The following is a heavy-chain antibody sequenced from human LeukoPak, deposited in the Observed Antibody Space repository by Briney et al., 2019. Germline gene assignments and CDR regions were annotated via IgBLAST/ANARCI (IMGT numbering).Heavy chain of an antibody. CDR3: ATYGRFGEYAFDI. D-gene: IGHD3-10*01. CDR1: GYSFTSYW. V-gene: IGHV5-51*01. Sequence: GESLKISCKGSGYSFTSYWIGWVRQMPGKGLEWMGIIYPSDSDTRYSPSFQGQVTISANKSISTADPQWSSLKASDTAMYYCATYGRFGEYAFDIWGQGTMVTVSS. CDR2: IYPSDSDT. J-gene: IGHJ3*02.